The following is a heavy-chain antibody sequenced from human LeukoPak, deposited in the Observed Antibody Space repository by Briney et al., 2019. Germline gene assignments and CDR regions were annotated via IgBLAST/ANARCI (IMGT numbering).Heavy chain of an antibody. CDR3: ARVTPDYSGASSFDY. D-gene: IGHD4-11*01. CDR2: ISSSSSYI. V-gene: IGHV3-21*01. J-gene: IGHJ4*02. CDR1: GFTFSSYS. Sequence: EGSLRLSCAASGFTFSSYSMNWVRQAPGKGLEWVSSISSSSSYIYYADSVKGRFTISRDNAKNSLYLQMNSLRAEDTAVYYCARVTPDYSGASSFDYWGQGTLVTVSS.